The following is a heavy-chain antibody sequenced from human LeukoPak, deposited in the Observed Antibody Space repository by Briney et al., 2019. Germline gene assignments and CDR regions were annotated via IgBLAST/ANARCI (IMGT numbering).Heavy chain of an antibody. CDR1: GFTFNNYN. CDR3: ARDPYSGSYGPYYYYYMDV. V-gene: IGHV3-21*01. Sequence: GGSLRLSCAASGFTFNNYNMNWVRQAPGKALEWVSSITSSGTYIFYADSVKGRFTISRDNAKNSLYLQMNSLRAEDAALYFCARDPYSGSYGPYYYYYMDVWGKGTTVTISS. CDR2: ITSSGTYI. D-gene: IGHD1-26*01. J-gene: IGHJ6*03.